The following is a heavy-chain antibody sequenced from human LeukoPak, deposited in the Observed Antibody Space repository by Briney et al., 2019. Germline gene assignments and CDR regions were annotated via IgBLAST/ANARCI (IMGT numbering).Heavy chain of an antibody. Sequence: GGSLRLSCAASGFSFTKYAMNWVRQAPGKGLEWVAVVIGSSGATDYADSVKGRFTISRDNSKNTLFLQMNSLRAEDTAIYYCAKGAYDFLEIACFDYWGQGALVTVSS. CDR1: GFSFTKYA. V-gene: IGHV3-23*01. J-gene: IGHJ4*02. CDR3: AKGAYDFLEIACFDY. D-gene: IGHD3-3*01. CDR2: VIGSSGAT.